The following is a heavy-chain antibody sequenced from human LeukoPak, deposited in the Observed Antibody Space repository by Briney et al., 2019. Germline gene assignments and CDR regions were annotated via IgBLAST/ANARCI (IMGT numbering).Heavy chain of an antibody. Sequence: GGSLRLSCAASGFTFSSYGMHWVRQAPGKGLEWVAVIWYDGSNKYYADSVKGRFTISRDNSMNTLYLQMNSLRAEDTAVYYCARDYYDSSGPFDYWGQGTLVTVSS. D-gene: IGHD3-22*01. CDR3: ARDYYDSSGPFDY. CDR2: IWYDGSNK. CDR1: GFTFSSYG. J-gene: IGHJ4*02. V-gene: IGHV3-33*01.